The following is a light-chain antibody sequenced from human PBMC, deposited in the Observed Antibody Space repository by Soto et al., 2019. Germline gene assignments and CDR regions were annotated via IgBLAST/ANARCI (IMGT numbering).Light chain of an antibody. V-gene: IGLV1-40*01. CDR3: QSYDSSLRV. CDR2: GNS. CDR1: SSNIGAGYD. J-gene: IGLJ1*01. Sequence: QSVLTQPPSVSGAPGQRVTISCTGSSSNIGAGYDVHWYQQLPGTAPKLLIYGNSNRPSGVPDRFSGSKSGTSASLAITGLQPEDEADYYCQSYDSSLRVFGTGTKLTVL.